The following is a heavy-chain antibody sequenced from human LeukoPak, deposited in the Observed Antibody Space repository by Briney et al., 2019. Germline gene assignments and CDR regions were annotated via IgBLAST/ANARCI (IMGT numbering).Heavy chain of an antibody. CDR2: INPNSGGT. D-gene: IGHD2-21*02. J-gene: IGHJ1*01. CDR1: GYTFTGYY. CDR3: ARGGCGDSAAPFHE. Sequence: ASVTVSCKASGYTFTGYYMHWVRQAPGQGLEWMGWINPNSGGTNYAQKFQGRVTMTRDTSISTAYMELSRLRSDDTAVYYCARGGCGDSAAPFHEWGQETVVRVSS. V-gene: IGHV1-2*02.